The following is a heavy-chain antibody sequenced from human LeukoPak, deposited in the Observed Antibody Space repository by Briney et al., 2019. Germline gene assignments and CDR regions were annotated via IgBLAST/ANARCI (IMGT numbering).Heavy chain of an antibody. V-gene: IGHV3-23*01. D-gene: IGHD3-22*01. CDR3: AKRARYYYDSSGYYGY. Sequence: PGGSLRLSCAASGFTFSSYAMSWVRQAPGKGLEWVSAISSSGDSTYYADSVKGRFTISRDNSKNTMYLQMNSLRAEDTAVYYCAKRARYYYDSSGYYGYWGQGTVVPVSA. CDR1: GFTFSSYA. J-gene: IGHJ4*02. CDR2: ISSSGDST.